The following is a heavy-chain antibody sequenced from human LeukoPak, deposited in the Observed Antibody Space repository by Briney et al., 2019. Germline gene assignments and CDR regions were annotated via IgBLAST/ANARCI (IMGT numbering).Heavy chain of an antibody. CDR1: GDSVSSNRYS. V-gene: IGHV4-39*07. J-gene: IGHJ6*03. CDR3: ARERDLLYYYYMDV. Sequence: SETLSLTCTVSGDSVSSNRYSWGWIRQPPGKGLEWIGSIYHSGSTYYNPSLKSRVTISVDTSKNQFSLKLSSVTAADTAVYYCARERDLLYYYYMDVWGKGTTVTVSS. CDR2: IYHSGST. D-gene: IGHD1-26*01.